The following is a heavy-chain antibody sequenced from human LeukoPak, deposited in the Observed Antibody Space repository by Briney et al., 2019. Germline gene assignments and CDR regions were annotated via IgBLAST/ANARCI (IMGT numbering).Heavy chain of an antibody. Sequence: PSETLSLTCTVSGGSISSSSYYWGWIRQPPGKGLEWIGSIYYNGSTYYNPSLKSRVTISVDTSKNQFSLKLSSVTAADTAVYYCARMDDILKGGAFDIWGQGTMVTVSS. V-gene: IGHV4-39*01. CDR3: ARMDDILKGGAFDI. J-gene: IGHJ3*02. CDR1: GGSISSSSYY. D-gene: IGHD3-9*01. CDR2: IYYNGST.